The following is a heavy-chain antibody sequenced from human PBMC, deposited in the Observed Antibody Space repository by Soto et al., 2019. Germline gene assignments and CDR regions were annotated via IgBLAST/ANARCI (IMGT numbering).Heavy chain of an antibody. CDR1: GCNCSSYS. V-gene: IGHV3-23*01. Sequence: PGGSLSLSYTASGCNCSSYSMSWIRQAPGKGLELVSAISGSGGSTYYADSVKGRFTISRDNSKNTLYLQMNSLRAEDTAVYYCAKDHRTWIQLWPQKIDAFDIWGQGTMVTVSS. J-gene: IGHJ3*02. D-gene: IGHD5-18*01. CDR3: AKDHRTWIQLWPQKIDAFDI. CDR2: ISGSGGST.